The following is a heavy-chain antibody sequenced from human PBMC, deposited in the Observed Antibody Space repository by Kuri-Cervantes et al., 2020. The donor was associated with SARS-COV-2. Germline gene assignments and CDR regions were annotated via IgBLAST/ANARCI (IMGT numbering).Heavy chain of an antibody. CDR1: GGSISSYY. CDR2: IYTSGST. Sequence: SETLSLTCTVSGGSISSYYWSWIRQPPGKGLEWIGRIYTSGSTNSNPSLKSRVTISVDTSKNQFSLKLSSVTAADTAVYYCARDGGGFWSVPFYGMDVWGQGTMVTVSS. J-gene: IGHJ6*02. D-gene: IGHD3-3*01. CDR3: ARDGGGFWSVPFYGMDV. V-gene: IGHV4-4*08.